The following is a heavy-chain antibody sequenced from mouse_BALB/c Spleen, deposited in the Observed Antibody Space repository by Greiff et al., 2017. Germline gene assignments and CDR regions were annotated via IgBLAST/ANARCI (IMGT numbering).Heavy chain of an antibody. Sequence: VQLKESGGGLLHPGGSWKLSGAASGFTFGSIGMSWVRQTPDKRLELVATINSNGGSTYYPDSVKGRFTISRDNAKNTLYLQMSSLKSEDTAMYYCARNWDGFAYWGQGTLVTVSA. V-gene: IGHV5-6-3*01. J-gene: IGHJ3*01. CDR3: ARNWDGFAY. CDR1: GFTFGSIG. D-gene: IGHD4-1*01. CDR2: INSNGGST.